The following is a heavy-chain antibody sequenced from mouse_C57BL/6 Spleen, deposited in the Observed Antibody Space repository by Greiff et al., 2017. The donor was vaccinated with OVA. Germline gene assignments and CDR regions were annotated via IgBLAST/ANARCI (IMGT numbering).Heavy chain of an antibody. CDR2: IDPSDSYT. D-gene: IGHD3-2*02. CDR3: ERSRDSSGYSWFAY. Sequence: QVQLQQPGAELVKPGASVKLSCKASGYTFTSYWMQWVKQRPGQGLEWIGEIDPSDSYTNYNQKFKGKATLTVDTSSSTAYMQLSSLTSEDSAVYYCERSRDSSGYSWFAYWGQGTLVTVSA. J-gene: IGHJ3*01. CDR1: GYTFTSYW. V-gene: IGHV1-50*01.